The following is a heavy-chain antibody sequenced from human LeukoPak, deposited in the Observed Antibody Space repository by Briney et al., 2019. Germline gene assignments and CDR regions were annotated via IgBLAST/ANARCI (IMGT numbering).Heavy chain of an antibody. J-gene: IGHJ4*03. V-gene: IGHV4-34*01. CDR2: INHRGDT. CDR3: ARGPTISETGYLDF. Sequence: PSETLSLTCAVYGGSFSTYYWSWIRQSPGKGLEWIAEINHRGDTNYNPSVKSRVTISVDTSKNQFSLKVRSLTAADTAVYYCARGPTISETGYLDFWGQGTLVTVSS. CDR1: GGSFSTYY. D-gene: IGHD1-1*01.